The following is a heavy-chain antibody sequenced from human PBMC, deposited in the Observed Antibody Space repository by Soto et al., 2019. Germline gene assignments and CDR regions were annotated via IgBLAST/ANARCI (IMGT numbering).Heavy chain of an antibody. CDR1: GYSFTRYW. Sequence: GESLTSYCRSSGYSFTRYWIGWVRQMPGKGLEWVGIIYPGDSDTRYSPSFQGQVTISADKSISTAYLQWSSLKASDTAMYYCTSSLAGNYYYYGMDVWGQGTTVPVSS. CDR3: TSSLAGNYYYYGMDV. J-gene: IGHJ6*02. V-gene: IGHV5-51*01. CDR2: IYPGDSDT.